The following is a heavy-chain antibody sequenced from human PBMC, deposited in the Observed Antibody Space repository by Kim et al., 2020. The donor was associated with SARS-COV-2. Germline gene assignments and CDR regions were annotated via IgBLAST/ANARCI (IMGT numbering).Heavy chain of an antibody. V-gene: IGHV4-59*13. CDR2: IYYSGST. CDR1: GGSISSYY. D-gene: IGHD3-3*01. J-gene: IGHJ5*02. CDR3: SRGALEIFGEVGWFDP. Sequence: SETLSLTCTVSGGSISSYYWSWIRQPPGKGLEWIGYIYYSGSTNFNSSLKSRVTIAVDTSKNQFSLKLSSVTAADTAVYYCSRGALEIFGEVGWFDPCGQGALFTVSS.